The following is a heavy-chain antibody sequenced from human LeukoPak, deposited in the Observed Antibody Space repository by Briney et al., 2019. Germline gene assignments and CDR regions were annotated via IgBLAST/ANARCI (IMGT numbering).Heavy chain of an antibody. J-gene: IGHJ6*03. CDR3: AKRARRVNYYYYYMDV. CDR2: IRSSCDSR. Sequence: GGSLRLSCAASGFTFSSYAMSWVRQAPGKGLEWVPAIRSSCDSRNYADSVKGRFTISRDNSKTTIYLQMNSLRAEDTAVYYCAKRARRVNYYYYYMDVWGKGTTVTVSS. V-gene: IGHV3-23*01. D-gene: IGHD3-22*01. CDR1: GFTFSSYA.